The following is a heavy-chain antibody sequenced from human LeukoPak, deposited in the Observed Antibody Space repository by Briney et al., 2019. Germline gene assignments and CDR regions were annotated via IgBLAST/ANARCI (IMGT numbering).Heavy chain of an antibody. J-gene: IGHJ5*02. CDR1: GDSISSSSYY. D-gene: IGHD2-2*01. V-gene: IGHV4-39*07. CDR2: IYYSGST. Sequence: SETLSLTCTVSGDSISSSSYYWGWIRQPPGKGLEWIGSIYYSGSTYYNPSLKSRVTISVDTSKNQFSLKLSSVTAADTAVYYCARDLGYCSSSTCPPPDPWGQGTLVTASS. CDR3: ARDLGYCSSSTCPPPDP.